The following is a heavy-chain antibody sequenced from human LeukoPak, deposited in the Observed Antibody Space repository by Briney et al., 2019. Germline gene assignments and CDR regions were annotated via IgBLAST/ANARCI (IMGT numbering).Heavy chain of an antibody. Sequence: GGSLRLSCAASGFTFNYGWMSWVRQVPGKGLEWVGQTVSEIDGGTTDYAAPVKGRFTISRDDSKSTLYLQMNSLKIEDTAVYYCTTDEDWNYARKDVWGQGATVIVSS. CDR3: TTDEDWNYARKDV. J-gene: IGHJ6*02. V-gene: IGHV3-15*04. CDR2: TVSEIDGGTT. CDR1: GFTFNYGW. D-gene: IGHD1-7*01.